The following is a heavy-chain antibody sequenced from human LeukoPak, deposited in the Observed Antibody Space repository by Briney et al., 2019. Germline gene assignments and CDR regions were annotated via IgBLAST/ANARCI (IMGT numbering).Heavy chain of an antibody. Sequence: PGRSLRLSCAASGFTFSSYGMHWVRQAPGKGLEWVAVIWYDGSNKYYADSVKGRFTISRDNSKNTLYLQMNSLRAEDTAVYYCARDPYYDSSGYFDYWGQGTLVTVSS. V-gene: IGHV3-33*01. J-gene: IGHJ4*02. CDR3: ARDPYYDSSGYFDY. CDR1: GFTFSSYG. D-gene: IGHD3-22*01. CDR2: IWYDGSNK.